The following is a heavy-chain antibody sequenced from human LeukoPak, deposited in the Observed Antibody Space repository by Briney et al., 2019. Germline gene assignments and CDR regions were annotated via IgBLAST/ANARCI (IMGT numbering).Heavy chain of an antibody. CDR1: GFTFSSYA. D-gene: IGHD3-22*01. Sequence: AGGSLRLSCAASGFTFSSYAMSWARQAPGKGLEWVSAISGSGGSTYYADSVKGRFTISRDNSKNTLYLQMNSLRAEDTAVYYCARDQLPYYYDSSGVDYWGQGTLVTVSS. J-gene: IGHJ4*02. CDR2: ISGSGGST. V-gene: IGHV3-23*01. CDR3: ARDQLPYYYDSSGVDY.